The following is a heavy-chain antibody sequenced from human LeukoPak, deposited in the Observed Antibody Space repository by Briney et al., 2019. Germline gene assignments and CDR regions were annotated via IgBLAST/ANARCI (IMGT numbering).Heavy chain of an antibody. Sequence: QTLSLTCAISGDSVSSNSVTWNWIRQSPSRGLEWLGRTYYRSKWYNDYAVSVKSRITINPDTSQNQFSLQLNSVTPEDTAVYYCTRAAPFSSGRFDYWGQGTLVTVSS. CDR1: GDSVSSNSVT. CDR2: TYYRSKWYN. V-gene: IGHV6-1*01. J-gene: IGHJ4*02. D-gene: IGHD6-19*01. CDR3: TRAAPFSSGRFDY.